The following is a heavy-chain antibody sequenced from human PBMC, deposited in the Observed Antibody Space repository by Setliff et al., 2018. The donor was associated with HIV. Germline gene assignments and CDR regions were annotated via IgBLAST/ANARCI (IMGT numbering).Heavy chain of an antibody. CDR3: ARYKCINFACVGFGI. Sequence: SETLSLTCAVSGYSISSGCYWGWIRQPPGKGLEWIGSMYHTGSTYYSPSLNSRLTMSVDTSKNQVSLKLTSVTAADTAVYYCARYKCINFACVGFGIWGQGTVVTVSS. J-gene: IGHJ3*02. CDR1: GYSISSGCY. V-gene: IGHV4-38-2*01. D-gene: IGHD3-9*01. CDR2: MYHTGST.